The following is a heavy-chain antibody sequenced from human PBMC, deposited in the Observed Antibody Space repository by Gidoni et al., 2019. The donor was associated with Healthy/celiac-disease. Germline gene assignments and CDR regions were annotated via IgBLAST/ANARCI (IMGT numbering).Heavy chain of an antibody. CDR3: ARVYDYYGSGSYVVDP. V-gene: IGHV1-69*01. Sequence: QVQLVQSGAEVTTPGSAVKVPCKASGGPFRSYATSWVRQARGQGLEWMGGIIHIVGTGNYEQKFQGRVTITADESTSTAYMELSSLRSEDTAVYYCARVYDYYGSGSYVVDPWGQGTLVTVSS. D-gene: IGHD3-10*01. CDR2: IIHIVGTG. CDR1: GGPFRSYA. J-gene: IGHJ5*02.